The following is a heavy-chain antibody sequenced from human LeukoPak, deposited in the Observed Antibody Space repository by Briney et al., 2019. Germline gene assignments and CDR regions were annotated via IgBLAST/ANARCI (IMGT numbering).Heavy chain of an antibody. CDR1: GGSFSGYY. CDR3: ARALHSSSWYVY. Sequence: SETLSLTCAVYGGSFSGYYWSWIRQPPGKGLEWIGEINHSGSTNYNPSLKSRVTISVDTSKNQFSLKLSSVTAADTAVYYCARALHSSSWYVYWGQGTLVTVSS. CDR2: INHSGST. V-gene: IGHV4-34*01. D-gene: IGHD6-13*01. J-gene: IGHJ4*02.